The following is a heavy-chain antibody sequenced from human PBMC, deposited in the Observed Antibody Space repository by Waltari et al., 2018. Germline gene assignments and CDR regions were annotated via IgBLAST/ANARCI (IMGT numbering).Heavy chain of an antibody. Sequence: EVQLVESGGGLVQPGGSLRLSCAGSGFTFSDQYMDWVRQAPGKGLEWVGRTRNKAHSYTTEYAASVKGRFTISRDDSKNSTYLQMNSLNTEDTAVYYCATLSSGWSWGQGTLVTVSS. V-gene: IGHV3-72*01. CDR2: TRNKAHSYTT. D-gene: IGHD6-19*01. CDR3: ATLSSGWS. J-gene: IGHJ5*02. CDR1: GFTFSDQY.